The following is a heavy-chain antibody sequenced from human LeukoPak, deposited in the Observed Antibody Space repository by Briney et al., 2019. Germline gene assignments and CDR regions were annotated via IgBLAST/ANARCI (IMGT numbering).Heavy chain of an antibody. D-gene: IGHD2-2*01. CDR2: IWYDGSNK. J-gene: IGHJ4*02. CDR1: EFTFSSYG. CDR3: AKDEYYALDY. Sequence: GGSLRLSCAASEFTFSSYGMHWVRQAPGKGLEWVAVIWYDGSNKYYADSVKGRFTISGDNSKNTLYLQMNSLRAEDTAVYYCAKDEYYALDYWGQGILVTVSS. V-gene: IGHV3-33*06.